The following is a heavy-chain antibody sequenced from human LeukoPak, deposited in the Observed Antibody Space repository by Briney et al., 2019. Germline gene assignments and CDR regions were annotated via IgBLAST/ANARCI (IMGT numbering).Heavy chain of an antibody. V-gene: IGHV3-33*08. CDR1: GFTFSSYA. CDR2: IWYDGSNK. D-gene: IGHD3-3*01. J-gene: IGHJ6*02. Sequence: GGSLRLSCAASGFTFSSYAMHWVRQAPGKGLEWVAVIWYDGSNKYYADSVKGRFTISRDNSKNTLYLQMNSLRAEDTAVYYCARDLLGYYDFWSGSKNYYYYGTDVWGQGTTVTVSS. CDR3: ARDLLGYYDFWSGSKNYYYYGTDV.